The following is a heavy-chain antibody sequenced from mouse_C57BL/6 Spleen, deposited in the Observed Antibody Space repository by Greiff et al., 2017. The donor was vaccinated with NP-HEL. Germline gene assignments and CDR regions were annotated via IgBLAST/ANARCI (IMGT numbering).Heavy chain of an antibody. CDR2: IDPSDSEA. D-gene: IGHD1-1*01. CDR1: GYTFTSYW. V-gene: IGHV1-52*01. J-gene: IGHJ1*03. CDR3: ARERVTTVVADWYFDV. Sequence: QVQLQQSGAELVRPGSSVKLSCKASGYTFTSYWMHWVKQRPIQGLEWIGNIDPSDSEAHYNQKFKDKATLTVDKSSSTAYMQLSSLTSEDSAVYYCARERVTTVVADWYFDVWGTGTTVTVSS.